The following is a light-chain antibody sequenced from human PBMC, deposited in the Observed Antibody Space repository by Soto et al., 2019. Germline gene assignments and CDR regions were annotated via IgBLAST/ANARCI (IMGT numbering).Light chain of an antibody. Sequence: EIVLTQSPATLSLSPGERATLSCRASQSVSSYLAWYQQKPGQAPRLLIYDAANRATGIPARFSGSGYGTDFTLTISSLEPEGFAVYYWQQRSNWLTFGGGTKVESK. CDR1: QSVSSY. J-gene: IGKJ4*01. CDR2: DAA. V-gene: IGKV3-11*01. CDR3: QQRSNWLT.